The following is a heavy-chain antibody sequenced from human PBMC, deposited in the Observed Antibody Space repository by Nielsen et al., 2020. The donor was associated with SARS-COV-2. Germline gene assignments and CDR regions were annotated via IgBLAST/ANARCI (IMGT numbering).Heavy chain of an antibody. CDR2: IRSKANSYAT. CDR3: TRPATMIGSWGADY. CDR1: GFTFSGSA. Sequence: GESLKISCAASGFTFSGSAMHWVRQASGKGLEWVGRIRSKANSYATAYAASVKGRFTIYRDDSKNTAYLQMNSLKTEDTAVYYCTRPATMIGSWGADYWGQGTLVTVSS. D-gene: IGHD3-22*01. J-gene: IGHJ4*02. V-gene: IGHV3-73*01.